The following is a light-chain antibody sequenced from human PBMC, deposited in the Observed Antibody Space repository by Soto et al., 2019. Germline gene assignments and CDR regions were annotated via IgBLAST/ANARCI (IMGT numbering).Light chain of an antibody. Sequence: EVVMTQSPATLSVSPGERVTFSCRASQSVTTNLAWYQHKPGQSPRLLISDASTGASGIPPRFSGSGSGTEFTLTIDRLQYADFAVYYCKQYDRWTVTFGGGTKVEIK. J-gene: IGKJ4*01. V-gene: IGKV3-15*01. CDR1: QSVTTN. CDR3: KQYDRWTVT. CDR2: DAS.